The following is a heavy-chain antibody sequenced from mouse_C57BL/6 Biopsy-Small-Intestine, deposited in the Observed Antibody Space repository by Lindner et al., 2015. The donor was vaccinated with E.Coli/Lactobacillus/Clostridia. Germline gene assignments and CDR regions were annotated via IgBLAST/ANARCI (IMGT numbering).Heavy chain of an antibody. J-gene: IGHJ2*01. Sequence: VQLQESGGGLVQPKGSLKLSCAASGFSFNTYAMNWVRQAPGKGLEWVARIRSKSNNYATYYADSVKDRFTISRDDSENMLYLQMNNLKTEDTAMYYCVRHSNHGSFDYWGQGTTLTVSS. V-gene: IGHV10-1*01. CDR1: GFSFNTYA. CDR3: VRHSNHGSFDY. D-gene: IGHD1-1*01. CDR2: IRSKSNNYAT.